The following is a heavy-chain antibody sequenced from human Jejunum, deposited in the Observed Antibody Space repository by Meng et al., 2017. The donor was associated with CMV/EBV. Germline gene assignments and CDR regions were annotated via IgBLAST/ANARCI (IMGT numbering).Heavy chain of an antibody. D-gene: IGHD2-15*01. CDR1: GYTFTGNQ. Sequence: KAAGYTFTGNQGHWVRQAPGQGLEWLGWMNPTSGDTNYAQKFQGRVTMTRDTSISTAYMDLTSLTSDDTAVYFCARDPIRWRGVFDSWGQGTLVTVSS. J-gene: IGHJ4*02. CDR3: ARDPIRWRGVFDS. V-gene: IGHV1-2*02. CDR2: MNPTSGDT.